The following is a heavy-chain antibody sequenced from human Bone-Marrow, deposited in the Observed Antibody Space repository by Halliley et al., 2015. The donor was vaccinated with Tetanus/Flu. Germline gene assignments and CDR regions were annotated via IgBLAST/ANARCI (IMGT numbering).Heavy chain of an antibody. CDR3: AAGSYADFNI. CDR1: GFTFRSYD. D-gene: IGHD3-16*01. CDR2: ISGNGGSS. J-gene: IGHJ2*01. Sequence: SPRLSCAVSGFTFRSYDMIWVRQAPGKGLEWASAISGNGGSSYYADSVKGRFTISRDNSKNILYLQMNSLRVEDTAVYCCAAGSYADFNIWGRGTLVTVSS. V-gene: IGHV3-23*01.